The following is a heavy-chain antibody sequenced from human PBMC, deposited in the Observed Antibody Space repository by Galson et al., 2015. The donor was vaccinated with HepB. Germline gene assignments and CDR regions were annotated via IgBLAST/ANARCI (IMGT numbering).Heavy chain of an antibody. D-gene: IGHD2/OR15-2a*01. Sequence: SLRLSCAASGFSFRSDEMNWVRQAPGKGLEWVSYISGSGSTIYYADSVEGRFTISRDNAKNSLYLQLNSLRAEDTAVYYCARDYPSSFWGMDVWGQGTTVTVSS. CDR2: ISGSGSTI. V-gene: IGHV3-48*03. CDR1: GFSFRSDE. CDR3: ARDYPSSFWGMDV. J-gene: IGHJ6*02.